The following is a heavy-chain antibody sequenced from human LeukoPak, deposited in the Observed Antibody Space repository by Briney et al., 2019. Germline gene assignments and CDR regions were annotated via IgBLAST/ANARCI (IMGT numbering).Heavy chain of an antibody. CDR2: ISGSGGST. CDR1: GFTFSSYA. CDR3: AKDAGYYDILTGYSVLYYFDY. D-gene: IGHD3-9*01. V-gene: IGHV3-23*01. J-gene: IGHJ4*02. Sequence: GGSLRLSCAASGFTFSSYAMSWVRQAPGKGLEWVSAISGSGGSTYYADAVKGRFTISRDNSKNTLYLQMNSLRAEDTAVYYCAKDAGYYDILTGYSVLYYFDYWGQGTLVTVSS.